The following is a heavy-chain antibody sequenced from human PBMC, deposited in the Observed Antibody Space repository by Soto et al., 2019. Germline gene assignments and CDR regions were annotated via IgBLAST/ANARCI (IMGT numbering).Heavy chain of an antibody. J-gene: IGHJ5*02. CDR3: AWLGYCISTSCSRPAFDP. CDR1: GGSISTSSYY. D-gene: IGHD2-2*01. Sequence: SETLSLTCTVSGGSISTSSYYWGWIRQPTGKRLEWIGSIYNSGRTYYNPSLTSRVTISVDTSKTQFSLKLSSVTAADTAVYYCAWLGYCISTSCSRPAFDPWGQGTPVTVSS. V-gene: IGHV4-39*01. CDR2: IYNSGRT.